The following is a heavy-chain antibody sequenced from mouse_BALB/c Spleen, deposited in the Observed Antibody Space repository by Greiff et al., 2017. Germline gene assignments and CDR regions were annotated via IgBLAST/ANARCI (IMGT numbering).Heavy chain of an antibody. V-gene: IGHV3-2*02. CDR1: GYSITSDYA. D-gene: IGHD2-3*01. CDR3: ARRRWLLHNWYFDV. J-gene: IGHJ1*01. CDR2: ISYSGST. Sequence: EVQGVESGPGLVKPSQSLSLTCTVTGYSITSDYAWNWIRQFPGNKLEWMGYISYSGSTSYNPSLKSRISITRDTSKNQFFLQLNSVTTEDTATYYCARRRWLLHNWYFDVWGAGTTVTVSS.